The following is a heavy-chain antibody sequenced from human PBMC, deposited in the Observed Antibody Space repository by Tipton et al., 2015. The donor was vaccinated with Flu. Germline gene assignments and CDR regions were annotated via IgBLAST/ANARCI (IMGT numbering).Heavy chain of an antibody. CDR1: GYTFTSYG. CDR3: ARGVAVAGIVWFGP. Sequence: QLVQSGAEVKKPGASVKVSCKASGYTFTSYGISWVRQAPGQGLEWMGWISAYNGNTNYAQKLQGRVTMTTDTSTSTAYMELRSLGSDDTAVYYGARGVAVAGIVWFGPWGQGTLVTVSS. V-gene: IGHV1-18*01. CDR2: ISAYNGNT. D-gene: IGHD6-19*01. J-gene: IGHJ5*02.